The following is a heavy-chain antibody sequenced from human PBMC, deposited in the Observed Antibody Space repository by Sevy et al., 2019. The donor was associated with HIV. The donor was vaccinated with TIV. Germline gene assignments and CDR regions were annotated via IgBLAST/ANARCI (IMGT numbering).Heavy chain of an antibody. V-gene: IGHV3-23*01. D-gene: IGHD2-21*02. CDR2: ITGSGGNT. CDR1: GFTFSSYA. J-gene: IGHJ6*03. Sequence: GGSQRLSCAATGFTFSSYAMSWVRQAPGKGLEWVSTITGSGGNTFYADSVKGRFTVSRDNSKNTLYLQMNSLRAEDTAVYYCAKSPGDNYYYYMDVWGKGTTVTVSS. CDR3: AKSPGDNYYYYMDV.